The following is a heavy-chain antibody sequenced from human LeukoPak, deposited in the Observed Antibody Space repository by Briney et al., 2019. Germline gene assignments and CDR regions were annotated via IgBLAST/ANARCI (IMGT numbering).Heavy chain of an antibody. Sequence: ASVKVSCKASGYTFTGYYMHWVRQAPGQGLEWMGWINPNSGGTNYAQKFQGRVTMTRDTSISTAYMELSRLRSDDTAVYYCARSRASVGTSTYSEYWGQGTLVTVSS. CDR1: GYTFTGYY. J-gene: IGHJ4*02. CDR2: INPNSGGT. V-gene: IGHV1-2*02. D-gene: IGHD1-26*01. CDR3: ARSRASVGTSTYSEY.